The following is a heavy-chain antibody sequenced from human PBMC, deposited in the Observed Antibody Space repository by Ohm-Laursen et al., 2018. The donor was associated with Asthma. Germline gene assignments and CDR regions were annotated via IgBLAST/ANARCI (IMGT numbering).Heavy chain of an antibody. CDR2: ISSSSSYI. CDR3: ARTLNGDYDPFDY. D-gene: IGHD4-17*01. V-gene: IGHV3-21*01. J-gene: IGHJ4*02. Sequence: SLRLSCAASGFTFRSYAMHWVRQAPGKGLEWVSSISSSSSYIYYADSVKGRFTISRDNAKNTLYLQMNSLRAEDTAVYYCARTLNGDYDPFDYWGQGTLVTVSS. CDR1: GFTFRSYA.